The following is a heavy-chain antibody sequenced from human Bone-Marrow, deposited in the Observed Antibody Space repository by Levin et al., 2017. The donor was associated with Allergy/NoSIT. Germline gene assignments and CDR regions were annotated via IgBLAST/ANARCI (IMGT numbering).Heavy chain of an antibody. CDR2: INPHSGDT. CDR3: AGSAASGLYV. Sequence: PMASVKVPCKASEDTFSGHYMHWVRQAPDQGLQWMGWINPHSGDTYYSQIFQDRVTMTWDTSLNTAYMELSRLRSGDTAIYFCAGSAASGLYVWGQGSVVSVS. J-gene: IGHJ4*02. D-gene: IGHD6-19*01. V-gene: IGHV1-2*02. CDR1: EDTFSGHY.